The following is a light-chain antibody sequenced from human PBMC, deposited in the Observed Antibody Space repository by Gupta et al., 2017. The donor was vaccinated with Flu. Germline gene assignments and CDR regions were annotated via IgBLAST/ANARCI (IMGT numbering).Light chain of an antibody. J-gene: IGLJ3*02. CDR1: STNIGAGYD. V-gene: IGLV1-40*01. CDR2: GNN. CDR3: QYSDRSLWGV. Sequence: QSVLTQPPSVSGAPGQRVTISCTGGSTNIGAGYDVQWYQQLPGTAPKLRIVGNNNRPSGVPDRGSGSVSGSSESIDMTGLQAEDESYYHSQYSDRSLWGVFGGGTKLTVL.